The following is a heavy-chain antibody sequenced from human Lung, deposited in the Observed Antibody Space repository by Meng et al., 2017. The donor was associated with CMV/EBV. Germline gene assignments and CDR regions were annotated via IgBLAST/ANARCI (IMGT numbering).Heavy chain of an antibody. CDR2: ISGSGGST. V-gene: IGHV3-23*01. D-gene: IGHD2-2*01. CDR1: GFTSSGYV. Sequence: GGSLRLXXSASGFTSSGYVMMWVRQDPGKGLEWVSGISGSGGSTYFEDSVKGRFTISRDNSKNTLYLKMNSLRVEDMAIYYCAKVFLVVVPAAFGNYYYYGPDGWGQGTXVTVAS. J-gene: IGHJ6*02. CDR3: AKVFLVVVPAAFGNYYYYGPDG.